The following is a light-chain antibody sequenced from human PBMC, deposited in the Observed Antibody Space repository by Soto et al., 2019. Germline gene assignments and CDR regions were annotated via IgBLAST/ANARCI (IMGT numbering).Light chain of an antibody. CDR3: AAWDDSLSVV. Sequence: QSVLTQPPSASGTPGQRVTISCSGSSSNIGSNYVYWYQQLPGTAPKLLIYRNNQRPSGVSDRFSGSKSGTSASLAISGLRSEDEADYYCAAWDDSLSVVFGGGTKLTVL. J-gene: IGLJ2*01. V-gene: IGLV1-47*01. CDR2: RNN. CDR1: SSNIGSNY.